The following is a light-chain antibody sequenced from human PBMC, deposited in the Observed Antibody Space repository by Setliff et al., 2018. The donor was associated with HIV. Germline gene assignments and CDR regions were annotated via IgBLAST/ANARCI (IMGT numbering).Light chain of an antibody. Sequence: QSALTQPASVSGSPGHSITISCTGTSSDVGEYDYVSWYQQHPGKAPKLIIYDVTYRPSGVSNRFSASKSGNTASLTISGLQAEDEAHYYCCSYAGGDTWIFGGGTK. CDR3: CSYAGGDTWI. CDR1: SSDVGEYDY. J-gene: IGLJ2*01. V-gene: IGLV2-14*03. CDR2: DVT.